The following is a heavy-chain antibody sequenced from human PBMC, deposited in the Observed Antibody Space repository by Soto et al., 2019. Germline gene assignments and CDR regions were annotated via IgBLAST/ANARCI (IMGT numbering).Heavy chain of an antibody. Sequence: PGGSLRLSCAASGFTFSDHYMEWVRQAPGKGLEWVGRTATKADSFTTGYAASVKGRFTVSRDDSKNSLYLQMNSLKTEDTAVYYCGRGYCTSPKCPGAHYHLDVWGRGTTVTVSS. CDR2: TATKADSFTT. V-gene: IGHV3-72*01. J-gene: IGHJ6*02. D-gene: IGHD2-2*01. CDR3: GRGYCTSPKCPGAHYHLDV. CDR1: GFTFSDHY.